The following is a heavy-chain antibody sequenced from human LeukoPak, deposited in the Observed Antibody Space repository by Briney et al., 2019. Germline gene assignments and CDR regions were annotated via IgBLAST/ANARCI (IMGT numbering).Heavy chain of an antibody. CDR1: GFTFSNYW. CDR3: VREEYGDHLWL. J-gene: IGHJ4*02. D-gene: IGHD4-17*01. CDR2: IKQDGSQK. V-gene: IGHV3-7*01. Sequence: GGSLRLSCAASGFTFSNYWMSWVRQAPGKGLEWVANIKQDGSQKYYVESVKGRFTISRDNAKNSLYLQMNSRRVEDTAVYYCVREEYGDHLWLWGQGTPVTVSS.